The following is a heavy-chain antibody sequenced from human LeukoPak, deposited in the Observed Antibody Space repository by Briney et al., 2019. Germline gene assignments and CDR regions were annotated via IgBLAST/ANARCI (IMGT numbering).Heavy chain of an antibody. D-gene: IGHD3-3*01. CDR3: ARAGGFWSGYYPNWFDP. Sequence: SQTLSLTCTVSGGSISSGGYYWSWIRQHPGKGLEWIGYIYYSGSTYYNPSLKSRVTISADTSKNQFSLKLSSVTAADTAVYYCARAGGFWSGYYPNWFDPWGQGTLVTVSS. CDR2: IYYSGST. V-gene: IGHV4-31*03. CDR1: GGSISSGGYY. J-gene: IGHJ5*02.